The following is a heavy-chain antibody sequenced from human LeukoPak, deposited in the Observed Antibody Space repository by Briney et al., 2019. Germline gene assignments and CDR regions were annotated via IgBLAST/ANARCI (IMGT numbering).Heavy chain of an antibody. CDR3: AKDIFRDNGYLGAFDI. J-gene: IGHJ3*02. V-gene: IGHV3-74*01. CDR2: IISDGSLT. CDR1: VSTCSLSW. D-gene: IGHD5-12*01. Sequence: GGSLRPSNASSVSTCSLSWMHGFRKAPGKGLVRVSRIISDGSLTSYADSVKGRFTISRDNANNSLYLQMNSLRAEDTALYYCAKDIFRDNGYLGAFDIWGQGTMVTVSS.